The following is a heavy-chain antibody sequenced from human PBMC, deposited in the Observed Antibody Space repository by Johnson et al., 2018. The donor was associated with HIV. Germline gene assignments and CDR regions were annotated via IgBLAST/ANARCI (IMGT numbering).Heavy chain of an antibody. Sequence: QVQLVESGGGVVQPGRSLRLSCAASGFTFSSYAVQWVRQAPDKGLEWVAVISYDGSKKYYADSVRGRFTISRDNSKNTLYLQMNSLRAEDTAVYYCATGYSGSPLCDTFDMWGQGTMVTVSS. CDR2: ISYDGSKK. CDR3: ATGYSGSPLCDTFDM. J-gene: IGHJ3*02. V-gene: IGHV3-30-3*01. CDR1: GFTFSSYA. D-gene: IGHD1-26*01.